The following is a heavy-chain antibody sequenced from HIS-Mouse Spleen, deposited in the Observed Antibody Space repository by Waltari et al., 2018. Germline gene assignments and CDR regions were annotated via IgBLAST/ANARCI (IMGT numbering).Heavy chain of an antibody. J-gene: IGHJ4*02. CDR3: ARGSLMTTVTIDY. CDR2: INHSGST. CDR1: GGSFSGYS. D-gene: IGHD4-4*01. Sequence: QVQLQQWGAGLLKPSETLSLTCAVYGGSFSGYSWSWILQPPGKGLEWIGEINHSGSTNYNPSLKSRVTISVDTSKNQFSLKLSSVTAADTAVYYCARGSLMTTVTIDYWGQGTLVTVSS. V-gene: IGHV4-34*01.